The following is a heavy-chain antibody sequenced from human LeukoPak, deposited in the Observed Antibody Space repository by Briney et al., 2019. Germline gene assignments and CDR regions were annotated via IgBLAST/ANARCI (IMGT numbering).Heavy chain of an antibody. CDR2: IIPIFGTA. Sequence: ASVKVSCKASGGTFSSYAISWVRQAPGQGLEWMGGIIPIFGTANYAQKFQGRVTITTDESTSTAYMELSSLRSEDTAVYYCARGIAAFRTGFDYWGQGTLVTVSS. D-gene: IGHD6-13*01. CDR3: ARGIAAFRTGFDY. J-gene: IGHJ4*02. V-gene: IGHV1-69*05. CDR1: GGTFSSYA.